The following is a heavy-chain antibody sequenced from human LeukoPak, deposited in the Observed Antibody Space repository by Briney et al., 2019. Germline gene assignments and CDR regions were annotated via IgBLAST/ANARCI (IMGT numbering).Heavy chain of an antibody. V-gene: IGHV3-30*03. CDR2: ISYDASNE. Sequence: LSLTCAVYGGSFSGYYWSWVRQAPGKGLEWVAIISYDASNEYYADSVKGRFTISRDNSKNILYLQMNSLRAEDTGVYYCARDGTPLGSGYNYYRGTDVWGQGTTVTVSS. CDR1: GGSFSGYY. J-gene: IGHJ6*02. CDR3: ARDGTPLGSGYNYYRGTDV. D-gene: IGHD6-19*01.